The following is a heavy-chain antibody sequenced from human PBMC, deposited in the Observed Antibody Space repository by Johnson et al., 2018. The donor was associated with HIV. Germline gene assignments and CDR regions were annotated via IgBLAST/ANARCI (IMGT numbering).Heavy chain of an antibody. V-gene: IGHV3-30*14. Sequence: QVQVVESGGGVVQPGRSLRLSCAASGFTFSTYAMHWVRQAPGKGLEWVTVISYDGSNKYYADSVKGRFTISRDNSKNTLYLQMNSLRAEDTAVYYCARGDSSDWDAFDIWGQGTMVTVSS. CDR1: GFTFSTYA. CDR2: ISYDGSNK. D-gene: IGHD6-19*01. J-gene: IGHJ3*02. CDR3: ARGDSSDWDAFDI.